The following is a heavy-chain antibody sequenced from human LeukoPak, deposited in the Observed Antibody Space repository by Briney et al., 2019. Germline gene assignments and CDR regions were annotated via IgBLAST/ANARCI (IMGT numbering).Heavy chain of an antibody. CDR2: IEEDGSEE. D-gene: IGHD3-22*01. Sequence: GGSLRLSCAASGFTFSSYWMSWVRQAPGKGLECVANIEEDGSEEYYVGSVKGRFSISRDNAKNSLYLQMNSLRAEDTAVYYCARDWLAGNPYHAFDLWGKGTMVTVSS. V-gene: IGHV3-7*01. J-gene: IGHJ3*01. CDR3: ARDWLAGNPYHAFDL. CDR1: GFTFSSYW.